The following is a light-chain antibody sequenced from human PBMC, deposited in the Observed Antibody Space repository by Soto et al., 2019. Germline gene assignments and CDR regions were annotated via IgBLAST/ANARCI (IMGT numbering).Light chain of an antibody. CDR3: QQYNGPWT. CDR2: DAS. Sequence: DIQMTQSPSSLSASVGDIVTINCRASQGIRNDLGWYQQKPGKAPQLLIYDASHLKSGVPSRFSGSGSGTDFTLTISSLLPEDLATYFCQQYNGPWTFGQGTKVDIK. J-gene: IGKJ1*01. V-gene: IGKV1-17*01. CDR1: QGIRND.